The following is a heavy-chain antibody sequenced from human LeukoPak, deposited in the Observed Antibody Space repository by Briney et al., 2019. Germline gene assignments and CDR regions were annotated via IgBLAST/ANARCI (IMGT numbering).Heavy chain of an antibody. V-gene: IGHV1-8*03. CDR3: ARGLWVGAAQIDY. D-gene: IGHD2-15*01. J-gene: IGHJ4*02. CDR1: GYTFTSYD. CDR2: MNPNSGNT. Sequence: ASVKVSCKASGYTFTSYDINWVRQATGQGLEWMGWMNPNSGNTGYARKFQGRVTITRNTSISTAYMELSSLRSEDTAVYYCARGLWVGAAQIDYWGQGTLVTVSS.